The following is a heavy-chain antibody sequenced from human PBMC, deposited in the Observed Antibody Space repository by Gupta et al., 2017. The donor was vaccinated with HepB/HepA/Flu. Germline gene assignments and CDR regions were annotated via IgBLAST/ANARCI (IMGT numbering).Heavy chain of an antibody. CDR3: ARLSGSYSDY. D-gene: IGHD1-26*01. CDR1: GFTFSTYE. Sequence: EVQLVESGGGLVQPGGSLRLSCAASGFTFSTYEMSWVRQAPGKGLEWVSYIRSSGRTMYYADSVKGRFTISRDNAKNSLYLQMNSLRVEDTAVYYCARLSGSYSDYWGRGTLVTGSS. V-gene: IGHV3-48*03. CDR2: IRSSGRTM. J-gene: IGHJ4*02.